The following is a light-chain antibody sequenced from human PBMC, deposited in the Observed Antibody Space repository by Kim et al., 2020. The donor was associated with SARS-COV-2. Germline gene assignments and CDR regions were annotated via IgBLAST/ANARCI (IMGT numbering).Light chain of an antibody. J-gene: IGLJ3*02. CDR3: AAWDDSTSAWV. CDR2: WNK. CDR1: IANIGGNE. Sequence: GQRVTISFSGSIANIGGNEGYWYQALPGTAPKLLIYWNKQRPSGVPDRFCGSKAGTAASLAISGLRSGDEVDYFFAAWDDSTSAWVFGEG. V-gene: IGLV1-47*01.